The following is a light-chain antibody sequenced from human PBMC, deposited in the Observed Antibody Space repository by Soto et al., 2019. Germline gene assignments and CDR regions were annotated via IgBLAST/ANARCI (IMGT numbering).Light chain of an antibody. CDR1: SSDVGSYNY. CDR2: EVS. Sequence: QYVQSQPASVSWSPGHSITIACTGTSSDVGSYNYVSWYQQHPGKAPKLMIYEVSDRPSGISSRFSGSKSGNTASLTISGLQTEEEAHYYCSSYTSTSTLFGTGTKVTVL. J-gene: IGLJ1*01. V-gene: IGLV2-14*01. CDR3: SSYTSTSTL.